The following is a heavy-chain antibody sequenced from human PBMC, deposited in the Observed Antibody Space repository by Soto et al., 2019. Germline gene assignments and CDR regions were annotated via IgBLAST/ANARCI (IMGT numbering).Heavy chain of an antibody. CDR3: VKPSGWYPDY. CDR2: ISPDGINK. D-gene: IGHD6-19*01. J-gene: IGHJ4*02. Sequence: VHLVDSGGGVVQPGVSLRLSCAVSGFTFSDYGMHWVRQAPGKGLEWVAVISPDGINKYYPDSLRGRFTISRDNSKNTLYLQMSSLRGEDTAVDYCVKPSGWYPDYWGQGTHVTVSS. V-gene: IGHV3-30*18. CDR1: GFTFSDYG.